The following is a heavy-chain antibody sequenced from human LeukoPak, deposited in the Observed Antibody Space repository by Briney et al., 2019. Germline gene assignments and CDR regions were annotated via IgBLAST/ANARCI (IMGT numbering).Heavy chain of an antibody. Sequence: PGGSLRLSCAASGFTFSSYAMSWVRQAPGKGLEWVSAISGSGGSTYYADSVKGRFTISRDNSKNTLYLQMNSLRAEDTAVYYCANPYDSSGYYMGYFDYWGQGTLVTVSS. CDR1: GFTFSSYA. V-gene: IGHV3-23*01. D-gene: IGHD3-22*01. CDR3: ANPYDSSGYYMGYFDY. J-gene: IGHJ4*02. CDR2: ISGSGGST.